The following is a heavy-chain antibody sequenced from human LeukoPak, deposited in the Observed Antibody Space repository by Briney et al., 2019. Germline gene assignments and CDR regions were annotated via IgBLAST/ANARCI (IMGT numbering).Heavy chain of an antibody. J-gene: IGHJ4*02. CDR3: ARVIRAAPGKGYFDY. Sequence: GGSLRLSCATSGFIFSTYALSWVRQAPGKGLEWASSISGSGGSTYHADSVKGRFTISRDSSKNTLYLQMNSLKAEDTAIYYCARVIRAAPGKGYFDYWGQGTLVTVSS. CDR2: ISGSGGST. CDR1: GFIFSTYA. V-gene: IGHV3-23*01. D-gene: IGHD6-13*01.